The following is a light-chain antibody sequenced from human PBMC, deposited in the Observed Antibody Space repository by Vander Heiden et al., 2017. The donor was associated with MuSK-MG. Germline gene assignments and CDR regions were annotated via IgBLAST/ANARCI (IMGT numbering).Light chain of an antibody. CDR1: TPEVGGYNY. Sequence: QSALTQLASMSGSARQAITMSCTGTTPEVGGYNYVSWYQQHPGKAPKVMIFDVSHRPSGVSYRFSCSKSGNTASLTISGLQAEDAADYYCSSYRSSSTWVFGGGTKLTVL. CDR3: SSYRSSSTWV. CDR2: DVS. V-gene: IGLV2-14*01. J-gene: IGLJ3*02.